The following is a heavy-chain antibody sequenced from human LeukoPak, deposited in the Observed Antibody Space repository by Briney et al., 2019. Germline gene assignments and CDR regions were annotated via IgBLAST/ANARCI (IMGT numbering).Heavy chain of an antibody. V-gene: IGHV4-61*09. J-gene: IGHJ6*03. CDR1: GGSISSGSYY. D-gene: IGHD6-19*01. CDR2: IYTSGST. CDR3: ARDIDSSGWNSSLSNV. Sequence: SETLSLTCTVTGGSISSGSYYWSWIRQPAGKGLEWIGHIYTSGSTNYNPSLKSRVTISVDTSKNQFSLKLSSVTATDTAVYYCARDIDSSGWNSSLSNVWGKGTTVTISS.